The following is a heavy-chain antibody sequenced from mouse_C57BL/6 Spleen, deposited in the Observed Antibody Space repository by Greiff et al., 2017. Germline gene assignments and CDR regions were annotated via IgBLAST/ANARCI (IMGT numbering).Heavy chain of an antibody. CDR3: ASPDSSDEAY. J-gene: IGHJ3*01. Sequence: EVKLVESVAELVRPGASVKLSCTASGFSIKNTYMHWVKQRPEQGLEWIGRIDPANGNTKYAPKFQGKATITADTSSNTAYLQLSSLTSEDTAIYYCASPDSSDEAYWGQGTLVTVSA. V-gene: IGHV14-3*01. CDR1: GFSIKNTY. D-gene: IGHD3-2*02. CDR2: IDPANGNT.